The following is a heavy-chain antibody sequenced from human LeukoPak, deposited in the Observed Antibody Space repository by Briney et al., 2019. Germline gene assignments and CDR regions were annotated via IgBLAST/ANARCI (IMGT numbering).Heavy chain of an antibody. J-gene: IGHJ4*02. Sequence: ASVKVSCKASGYTFTSYDINWVRQATGQGLECIGWMNPNSGNTVYAQKFQGRVTMTRNTSISTAYMELSSLRSEDTAVYYCARGQGSSWYTYWGQGTLVTVSS. V-gene: IGHV1-8*01. CDR1: GYTFTSYD. CDR3: ARGQGSSWYTY. D-gene: IGHD6-13*01. CDR2: MNPNSGNT.